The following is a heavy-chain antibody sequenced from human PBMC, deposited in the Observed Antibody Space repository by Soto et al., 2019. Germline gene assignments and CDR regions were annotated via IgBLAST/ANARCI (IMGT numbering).Heavy chain of an antibody. Sequence: ASVKVSCKPSGYSFSDYFIQWVRQAPGQGLEWVAWINPKTAATNYAKKFQGRVSLTWDASSTTAYMELTRLRPDDTAVYYCARIKWGLNYYNGMDVWGQGTTVTVSS. CDR2: INPKTAAT. J-gene: IGHJ6*02. CDR3: ARIKWGLNYYNGMDV. CDR1: GYSFSDYF. V-gene: IGHV1-2*02. D-gene: IGHD1-26*01.